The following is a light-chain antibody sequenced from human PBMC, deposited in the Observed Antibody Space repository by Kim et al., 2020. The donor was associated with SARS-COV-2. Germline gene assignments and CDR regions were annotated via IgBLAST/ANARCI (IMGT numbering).Light chain of an antibody. CDR1: SSDVGGYTY. V-gene: IGLV2-14*03. CDR2: DVS. Sequence: QSALTQPASVSGSPGQSITISCTGTSSDVGGYTYVSWYQQHPGKVPKLMIYDVSNRPSGVPNRFSASKSGNTASLTISGLQAEDEADYYCSSYTSSTTNYVFGTGTKVTVL. J-gene: IGLJ1*01. CDR3: SSYTSSTTNYV.